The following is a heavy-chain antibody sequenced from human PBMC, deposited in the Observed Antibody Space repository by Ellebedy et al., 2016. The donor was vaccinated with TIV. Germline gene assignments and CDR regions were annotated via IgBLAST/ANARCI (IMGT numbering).Heavy chain of an antibody. CDR3: ARVVWQQPVSYAFDI. J-gene: IGHJ3*02. Sequence: MPSETLSLTCTVSGVSISPYYWSWIRQLPEKGLEWIGYIQYSGSTNYNPSLKSRVTISLDTSKNQFSLKLRSVTAADTAVYYCARVVWQQPVSYAFDIWGQGTMVAVSS. CDR1: GVSISPYY. D-gene: IGHD6-13*01. V-gene: IGHV4-59*01. CDR2: IQYSGST.